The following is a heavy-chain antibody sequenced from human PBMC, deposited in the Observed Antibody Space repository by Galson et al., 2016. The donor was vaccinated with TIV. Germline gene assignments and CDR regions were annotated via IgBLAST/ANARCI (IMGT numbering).Heavy chain of an antibody. CDR2: ISGTASTT. CDR3: ARFLKLGTIDY. CDR1: GFTFGAYA. J-gene: IGHJ4*02. V-gene: IGHV3-23*01. Sequence: SLRLSCAASGFTFGAYAMNWVRQAPGKGLEWVSTISGTASTTYYADSVKGRFTISRDNSKNTLYLQMDSLRAEDTAIYYCARFLKLGTIDYWGQGTLVTVSS. D-gene: IGHD7-27*01.